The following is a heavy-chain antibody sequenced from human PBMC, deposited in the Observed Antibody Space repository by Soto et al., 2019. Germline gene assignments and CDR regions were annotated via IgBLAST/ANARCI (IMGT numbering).Heavy chain of an antibody. J-gene: IGHJ4*02. CDR1: GFTFSNAW. D-gene: IGHD3-16*01. V-gene: IGHV3-15*01. Sequence: EVQLVESGGGLVKPGGSLRLSCAASGFTFSNAWMSWVRQAPGKGLEWVGRIKSRTDGGTTDYAAPVKGRFTISRDDSKNTLYLQMNGLKTEDTAVYYCTTFGLLWGFDYWGQGTLVTVSS. CDR3: TTFGLLWGFDY. CDR2: IKSRTDGGTT.